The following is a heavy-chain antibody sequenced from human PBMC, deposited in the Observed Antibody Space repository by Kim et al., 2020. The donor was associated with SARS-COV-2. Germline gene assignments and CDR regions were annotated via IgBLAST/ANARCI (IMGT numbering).Heavy chain of an antibody. D-gene: IGHD4-4*01. J-gene: IGHJ3*02. V-gene: IGHV5-51*01. Sequence: RYSPSFQSQVTISADKSISTAYLQWSSLKASDTAMYYCARTGRAVTSSFDSWGQGTMVTVSS. CDR3: ARTGRAVTSSFDS.